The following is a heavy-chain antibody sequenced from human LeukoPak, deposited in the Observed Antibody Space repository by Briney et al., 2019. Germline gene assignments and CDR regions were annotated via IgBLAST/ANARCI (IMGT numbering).Heavy chain of an antibody. V-gene: IGHV3-30*18. J-gene: IGHJ4*02. CDR2: ISYDGSNK. CDR1: GFTFSSYG. D-gene: IGHD2-2*01. CDR3: AKDREYQLLGVTYFDY. Sequence: PGRSLRLSCAASGFTFSSYGMHWVRQAPGKGLEWVAVISYDGSNKYYADSVKGRFTISRDNSKNTLYLQMNSLRAEDTAVYYCAKDREYQLLGVTYFDYWGQGTQVTVSS.